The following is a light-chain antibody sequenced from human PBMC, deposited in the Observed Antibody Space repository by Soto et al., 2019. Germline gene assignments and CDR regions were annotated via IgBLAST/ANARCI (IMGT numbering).Light chain of an antibody. CDR3: QQRKCWPPIT. CDR1: QSVDSS. V-gene: IGKV3-11*01. J-gene: IGKJ4*01. Sequence: EIVLTQSPATLSLSLGERATRSCRASQSVDSSLAWYQQKPGQAPRLVIYDASNRATGIPARFSGSGSGTDFTLTISSLEPEDFAVYYCQQRKCWPPITFGGGTTVEIK. CDR2: DAS.